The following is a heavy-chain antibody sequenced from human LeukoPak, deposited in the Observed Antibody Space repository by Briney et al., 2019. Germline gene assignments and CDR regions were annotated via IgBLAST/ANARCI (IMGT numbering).Heavy chain of an antibody. D-gene: IGHD4-17*01. J-gene: IGHJ4*02. CDR3: ARGVTPDYGDYFPPPFDY. V-gene: IGHV4-61*02. CDR1: GGSISSGSYY. CDR2: IYTSGST. Sequence: SQTLSLTCTVSGGSISSGSYYWSWIRQPAGKGLEWIGRIYTSGSTNYNPSLKSRVTISVDRSKNQFSLKLSSVTAADTAVYYCARGVTPDYGDYFPPPFDYWGQGTLVTVSS.